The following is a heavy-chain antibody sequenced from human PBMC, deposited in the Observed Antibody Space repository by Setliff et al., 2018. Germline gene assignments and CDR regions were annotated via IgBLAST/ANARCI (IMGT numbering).Heavy chain of an antibody. J-gene: IGHJ4*02. Sequence: SVMVSCKASGGTFSSYAISWVRQAPGQGLEWMGGIIPIFGTANYAQKFQGRVTITADESTSTAYMELSRLRSDDTAVYYCARQQWLVGGFDYWGQGTLVTVSS. CDR2: IIPIFGTA. CDR3: ARQQWLVGGFDY. D-gene: IGHD6-19*01. V-gene: IGHV1-69*13. CDR1: GGTFSSYA.